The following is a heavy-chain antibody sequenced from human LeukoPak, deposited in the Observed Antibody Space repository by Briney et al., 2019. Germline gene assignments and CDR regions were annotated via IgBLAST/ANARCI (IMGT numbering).Heavy chain of an antibody. D-gene: IGHD3-10*01. CDR3: VRRLGWFGDDMADP. J-gene: IGHJ5*02. CDR2: IYFSGRT. Sequence: SETLSLTCTVSGVSITNNYWSWFRQPAGKGLEWIGRIYFSGRTDYNPSLKSRVIMSTDTSKNEFSLKVRSVTAADTAVYYCVRRLGWFGDDMADPWGQGIRVTVSS. CDR1: GVSITNNY. V-gene: IGHV4-4*07.